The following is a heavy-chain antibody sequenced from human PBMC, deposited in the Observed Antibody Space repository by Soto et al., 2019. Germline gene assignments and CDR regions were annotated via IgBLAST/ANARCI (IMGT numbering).Heavy chain of an antibody. CDR3: ARASEGYSSGWSHYFDY. J-gene: IGHJ4*02. CDR1: GFTFSSYW. D-gene: IGHD6-19*01. Sequence: GGSLRLSCAASGFTFSSYWMSWVRQAPGKGLEWVANIKQDGSEKYYVDSVKGRFTISRDNAKNSLYLQMNSLRAEDTAVYYCARASEGYSSGWSHYFDYWGQGTLVTVSS. V-gene: IGHV3-7*01. CDR2: IKQDGSEK.